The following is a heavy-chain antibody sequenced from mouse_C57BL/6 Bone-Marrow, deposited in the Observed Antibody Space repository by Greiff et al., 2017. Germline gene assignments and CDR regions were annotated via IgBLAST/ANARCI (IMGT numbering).Heavy chain of an antibody. Sequence: EVKLMESGGGLVQPGGSMKLSCAASGFTFSDAWMDWVRQSPEKGLEWVAEIRNKANNHATYYAESVKGRFTISRDDSKSSVSLKMHSLRAEDTGIYYCTRTAQAQYDAMDYWGQGTSVTVSS. D-gene: IGHD3-2*02. CDR1: GFTFSDAW. CDR2: IRNKANNHAT. J-gene: IGHJ4*01. V-gene: IGHV6-6*01. CDR3: TRTAQAQYDAMDY.